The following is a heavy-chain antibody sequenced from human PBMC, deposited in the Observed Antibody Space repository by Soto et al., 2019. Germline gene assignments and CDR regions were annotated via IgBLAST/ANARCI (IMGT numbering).Heavy chain of an antibody. V-gene: IGHV3-21*01. CDR1: GFTFRTSY. CDR3: ARQYPSSSRHFDH. Sequence: EVELVESGGGLVKPGGSLTLSCAASGFTFRTSYMIWVRQAPGKGLEWVSSISAGSSNIYYAPSVKGRFTISRDNAKNSLYLQINSLRAEDTAVYYCARQYPSSSRHFDHWGQGTLVTVSS. CDR2: ISAGSSNI. J-gene: IGHJ4*02. D-gene: IGHD6-6*01.